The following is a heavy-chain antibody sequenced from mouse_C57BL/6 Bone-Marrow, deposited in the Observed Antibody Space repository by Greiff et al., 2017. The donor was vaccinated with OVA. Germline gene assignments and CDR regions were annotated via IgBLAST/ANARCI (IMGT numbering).Heavy chain of an antibody. CDR3: ARSGDYPYLY. Sequence: EVQLQQSGPVLVKPGASVKMSCKASGYTFTDYYMNWVKQSPGKSLEWIGVINPYNGGTSYNQKFKGKATLTVDKSSSTAYMELNSLTSEDSAVYYCARSGDYPYLYWGQGTTLTVSS. V-gene: IGHV1-19*01. D-gene: IGHD5-5*01. CDR2: INPYNGGT. CDR1: GYTFTDYY. J-gene: IGHJ2*01.